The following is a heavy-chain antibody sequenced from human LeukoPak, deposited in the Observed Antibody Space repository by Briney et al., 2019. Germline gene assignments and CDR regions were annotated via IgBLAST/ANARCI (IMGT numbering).Heavy chain of an antibody. D-gene: IGHD6-19*01. CDR2: ISSSGSTI. V-gene: IGHV3-11*04. Sequence: TGGSLRLSCAASGFTFSDYYMSWIRQAPGKGLEWVSYISSSGSTIYYADSVKGRFTISRDNAKNSLYLQMKSLRAEDTAVYYCARERNLEIAVAGTIFDYWGQGTLVTVSS. CDR3: ARERNLEIAVAGTIFDY. J-gene: IGHJ4*02. CDR1: GFTFSDYY.